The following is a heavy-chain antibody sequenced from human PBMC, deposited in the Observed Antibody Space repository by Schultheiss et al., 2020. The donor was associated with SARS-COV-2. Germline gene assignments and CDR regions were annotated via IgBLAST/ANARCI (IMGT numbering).Heavy chain of an antibody. CDR3: VKDRDIVVVPAARRAFDI. CDR2: ISYDGSNK. D-gene: IGHD2-2*01. V-gene: IGHV3-30*14. CDR1: GFTFSSYA. Sequence: GGSLRLSCAASGFTFSSYAMHWVRQAPGKGLEWVAVISYDGSNKYYADSVKGRFTISRDNSKNTLYLQMSSLRAEDTAVYYCVKDRDIVVVPAARRAFDIWGQGTMVTVSS. J-gene: IGHJ3*02.